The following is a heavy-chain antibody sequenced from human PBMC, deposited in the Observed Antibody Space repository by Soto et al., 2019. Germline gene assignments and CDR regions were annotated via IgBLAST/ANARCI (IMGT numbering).Heavy chain of an antibody. CDR3: ARDPSDHGDYLFDY. Sequence: ASVKVSCKASGYTFTSYGISWVRQAPGQGLEWMGWISAYNGNTNYAQKLQGRVTMTTDTSTSTAYMELRSLRSDDTAVYYCARDPSDHGDYLFDYWGKGTLSPSPQ. CDR1: GYTFTSYG. D-gene: IGHD4-17*01. V-gene: IGHV1-18*01. CDR2: ISAYNGNT. J-gene: IGHJ4*02.